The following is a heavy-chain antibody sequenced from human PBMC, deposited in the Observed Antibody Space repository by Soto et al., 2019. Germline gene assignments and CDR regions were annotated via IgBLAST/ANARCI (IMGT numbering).Heavy chain of an antibody. J-gene: IGHJ3*02. Sequence: ETLSLTCTVSGCSIISYYWSWIRHPPCEGLEWIGYIYYSGSTNYNPSLKSRVTISVDTSKNQFSLRLSSVTAADTAVYYCARGFGDYYDSSGYYHDAFDIWGQGTIVSVSS. CDR3: ARGFGDYYDSSGYYHDAFDI. CDR2: IYYSGST. D-gene: IGHD3-22*01. V-gene: IGHV4-59*01. CDR1: GCSIISYY.